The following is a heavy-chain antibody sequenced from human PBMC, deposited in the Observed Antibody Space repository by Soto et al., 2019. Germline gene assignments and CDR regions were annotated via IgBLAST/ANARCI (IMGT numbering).Heavy chain of an antibody. CDR3: ASNVVVAAKGGWFDP. Sequence: EVQLVESGGGLVKPGGSLRLSCAASGFTFSSYSMNWVRQAPGKGLEWVSSISSSSSYIYYADSVKGRFTISRDNAKNPLYLQMNSLRAEDTAVYYCASNVVVAAKGGWFDPWGQGTLVTVSS. V-gene: IGHV3-21*01. CDR2: ISSSSSYI. J-gene: IGHJ5*02. D-gene: IGHD2-15*01. CDR1: GFTFSSYS.